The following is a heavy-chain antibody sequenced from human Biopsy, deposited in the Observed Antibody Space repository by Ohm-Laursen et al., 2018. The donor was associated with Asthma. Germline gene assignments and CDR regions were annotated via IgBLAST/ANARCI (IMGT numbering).Heavy chain of an antibody. J-gene: IGHJ4*02. CDR1: GFTFDDYA. V-gene: IGHV3-9*01. Sequence: LSLTCAASGFTFDDYAMHWVRQAPGKGLEWVSGVSWNSGSIDYADSVKGRFTTSRDNAKNSLYLQMNSLRGADTALYYCVKDIRLQLWGFDSWGQGTLVTVSS. D-gene: IGHD6-13*01. CDR3: VKDIRLQLWGFDS. CDR2: VSWNSGSI.